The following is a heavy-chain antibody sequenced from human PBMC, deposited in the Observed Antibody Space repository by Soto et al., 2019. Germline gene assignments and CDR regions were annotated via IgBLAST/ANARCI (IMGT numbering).Heavy chain of an antibody. CDR3: ARARANDYVWGSYRYYFDY. Sequence: LSLTCAVYGGSFSGYYWSWIRQPPGKGLEWIGEINHSGSTNYNPSLKSRVTISVDTSKNQFSLKLSSVTAADTAVYYCARARANDYVWGSYRYYFDYWGQGTLVTVSS. J-gene: IGHJ4*02. D-gene: IGHD3-16*02. CDR2: INHSGST. V-gene: IGHV4-34*01. CDR1: GGSFSGYY.